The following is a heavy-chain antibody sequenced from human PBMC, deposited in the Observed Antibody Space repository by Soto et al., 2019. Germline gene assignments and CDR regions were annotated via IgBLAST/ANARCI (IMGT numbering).Heavy chain of an antibody. D-gene: IGHD6-19*01. J-gene: IGHJ5*02. Sequence: GASVKVSCKASGGTFSSYAISWVRQAPGQGLEWMGGIIPIFGTANYAQKFQGRVTITADESTSTAYMELSSLRSEDTAVYYCARDLRSTLIAVAANWFDPWGQGTLVTVSS. CDR3: ARDLRSTLIAVAANWFDP. V-gene: IGHV1-69*13. CDR2: IIPIFGTA. CDR1: GGTFSSYA.